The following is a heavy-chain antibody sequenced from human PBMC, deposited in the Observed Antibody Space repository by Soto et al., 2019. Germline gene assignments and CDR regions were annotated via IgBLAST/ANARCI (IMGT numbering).Heavy chain of an antibody. CDR2: IYYSGCT. CDR3: ARESFNMGLDS. CDR1: GGSIGSGGYY. J-gene: IGHJ4*02. V-gene: IGHV4-31*03. D-gene: IGHD3-16*01. Sequence: QVQLQESGPGLVKPSQTLSLTCTVSGGSIGSGGYYWSWIRQHPGKGLEWIGYIYYSGCTYYNPSLQSRVTISVDTSNNQFSLKLSSVTAADTAVYYCARESFNMGLDSWGQGTLVTVSS.